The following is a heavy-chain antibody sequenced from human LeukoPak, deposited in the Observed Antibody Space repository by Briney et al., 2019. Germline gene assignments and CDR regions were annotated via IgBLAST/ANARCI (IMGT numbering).Heavy chain of an antibody. CDR3: AKSTTLSGNYVDFDY. V-gene: IGHV4-4*07. CDR2: IYTSGST. CDR1: DDSISSYY. Sequence: SETLSLTCTVSDDSISSYYWSWIRQPAGKGLEWIWRIYTSGSTNYNPSLKSRVTISVDTSKNQFSLKLSSVTAADTAVYYCAKSTTLSGNYVDFDYWGQGTLVTVSS. J-gene: IGHJ4*02. D-gene: IGHD1-26*01.